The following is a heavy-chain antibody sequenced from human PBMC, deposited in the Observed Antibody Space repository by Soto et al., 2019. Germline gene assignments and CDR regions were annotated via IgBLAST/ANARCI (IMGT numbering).Heavy chain of an antibody. D-gene: IGHD2-15*01. Sequence: QVQLVQSGAEVQKPGSSVTVSCKAPGGTFSSYAISWVRQAPGQGLEWMGGIIPIFGTAKYAQKFQGRVTITADESTSTGYMELSSLRSEDTAVYYCARSQGGSSSLDIYYYYYYGMDVWGQGTTVTVSS. V-gene: IGHV1-69*01. CDR1: GGTFSSYA. CDR3: ARSQGGSSSLDIYYYYYYGMDV. J-gene: IGHJ6*02. CDR2: IIPIFGTA.